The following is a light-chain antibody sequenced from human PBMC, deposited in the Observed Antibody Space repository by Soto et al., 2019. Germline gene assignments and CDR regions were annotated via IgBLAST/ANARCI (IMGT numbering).Light chain of an antibody. CDR1: SGHSSYI. CDR3: ETWDSNTRV. CDR2: LEGSGSY. V-gene: IGLV4-60*02. Sequence: QPVLTQSSSASASLGSSVKLTCTLSSGHSSYIIAWHQQQPGKAPRYLMKLEGSGSYNKGSGVPDRFSGSSSGAVRYLTISNLQFEAEADYYCETWDSNTRVFGGGTNLTVL. J-gene: IGLJ3*02.